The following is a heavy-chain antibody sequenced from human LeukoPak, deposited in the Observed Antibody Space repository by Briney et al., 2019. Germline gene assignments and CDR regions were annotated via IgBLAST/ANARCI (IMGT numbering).Heavy chain of an antibody. J-gene: IGHJ4*02. CDR1: GFTFSMYW. CDR3: ARITGIEAAGDY. V-gene: IGHV3-7*04. CDR2: IKHDGSEK. Sequence: GGSLRLSCAASGFTFSMYWMSWVRQAPGKGLEWVANIKHDGSEKFYVDSAKGRFIISRDNAKNSLFLQLNSLRDEDTAVYYCARITGIEAAGDYWGQGTLVTVSS. D-gene: IGHD6-25*01.